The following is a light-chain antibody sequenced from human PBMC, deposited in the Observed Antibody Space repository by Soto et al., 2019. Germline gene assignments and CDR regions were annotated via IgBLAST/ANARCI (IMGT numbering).Light chain of an antibody. J-gene: IGLJ2*01. CDR2: RNN. V-gene: IGLV1-44*01. CDR3: AAWDDSLNGVL. Sequence: QSVLTQPPSASGTPGQRVTISCSGSSSNIGSNTVNWYQQLPGTAPKLLIYRNNLRPSGDPDRFSGSKSGTSASLAISGLQSEDEADYYCAAWDDSLNGVLFGGGTKLTVL. CDR1: SSNIGSNT.